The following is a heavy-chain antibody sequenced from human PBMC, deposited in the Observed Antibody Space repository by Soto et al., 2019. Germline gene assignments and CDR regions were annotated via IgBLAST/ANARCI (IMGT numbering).Heavy chain of an antibody. CDR2: MNPNSGNT. J-gene: IGHJ5*02. CDR3: ARTHYDFWSGYYIRWFDP. D-gene: IGHD3-3*01. Sequence: GASVKVSCKASGYTFTSYDINWVRQATGQGLEWMGWMNPNSGNTGYAQKFQGRVTMTRNTSISTAYMELSSLRSEDTAVYYCARTHYDFWSGYYIRWFDPWGQGTLVTVSS. CDR1: GYTFTSYD. V-gene: IGHV1-8*01.